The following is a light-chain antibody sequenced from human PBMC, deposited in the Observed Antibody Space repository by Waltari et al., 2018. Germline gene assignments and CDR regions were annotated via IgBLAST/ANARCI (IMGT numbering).Light chain of an antibody. J-gene: IGLJ3*02. V-gene: IGLV4-69*01. CDR1: SGHSSNI. Sequence: QLVLTQSPSASASLGASVKLTCTLSSGHSSNIIAWLQQQPEKGPRYLMKVNSGGSYSKGDEIPDRFSGSSSGAERYLTISRLQSEDEADYYCQTGGHGTWVFGGGTKLTVL. CDR3: QTGGHGTWV. CDR2: VNSGGSY.